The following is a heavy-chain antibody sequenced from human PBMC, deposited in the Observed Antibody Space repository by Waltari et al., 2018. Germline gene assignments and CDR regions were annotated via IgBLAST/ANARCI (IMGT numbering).Heavy chain of an antibody. V-gene: IGHV1-8*01. D-gene: IGHD3-9*01. CDR3: AIRYFDWLLADYYFDY. J-gene: IGHJ4*02. CDR1: GYPFTRYD. Sequence: QVQLVQSGAEVKKPGASVKVSCKASGYPFTRYDINWVRPATGQGLEWMGWRNPNSGKTGYEQKFQGRVTMTRNTSISTAYMELSSLRSEDTAVYYCAIRYFDWLLADYYFDYWGQGTLVTVSS. CDR2: RNPNSGKT.